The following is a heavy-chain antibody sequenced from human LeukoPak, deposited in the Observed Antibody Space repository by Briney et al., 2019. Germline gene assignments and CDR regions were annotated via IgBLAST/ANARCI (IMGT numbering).Heavy chain of an antibody. J-gene: IGHJ2*01. V-gene: IGHV3-23*01. CDR2: ISGSGGST. CDR3: AKALRVGAVDNWYFDL. Sequence: GGSLRLSCAASGFTFSCYAMSWVRRAPGKGLEWVSAISGSGGSTYYADSVKGRFTISRDNSKNTLYLQMNSLRAEDTAVYYCAKALRVGAVDNWYFDLWGRGTLVTVSS. CDR1: GFTFSCYA. D-gene: IGHD6-19*01.